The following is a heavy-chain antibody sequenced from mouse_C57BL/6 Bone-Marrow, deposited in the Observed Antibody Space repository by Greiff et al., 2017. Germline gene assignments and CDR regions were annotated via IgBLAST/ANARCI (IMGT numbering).Heavy chain of an antibody. CDR2: IDPSDSYT. J-gene: IGHJ4*01. Sequence: QVQLQQPGAELVKPGASVKLSCKASGYTFTSYWMQWVKQRPGQGLEWIGEIDPSDSYTNYNQKFKGKATLTVDTSSSTAYMQLSSLTSEDSAVYYCARDLGPIYYYGYYYAMDYWGQGTSGTVSS. CDR3: ARDLGPIYYYGYYYAMDY. D-gene: IGHD1-1*01. CDR1: GYTFTSYW. V-gene: IGHV1-50*01.